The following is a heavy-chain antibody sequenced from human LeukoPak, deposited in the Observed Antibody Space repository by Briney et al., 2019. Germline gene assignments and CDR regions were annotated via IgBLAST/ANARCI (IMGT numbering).Heavy chain of an antibody. CDR1: GFTFSSYA. CDR2: ISYDGSNK. CDR3: ARPAGGSGPFDY. J-gene: IGHJ4*02. Sequence: LAGGSLRLSCAASGFTFSSYAMHWVRQAPGKGLEWVAVISYDGSNKYYADSVKGRFTISRDNSKNTLYLQMNSLRAEDTAVYYCARPAGGSGPFDYWGQGTLVTVSS. V-gene: IGHV3-30*04. D-gene: IGHD6-19*01.